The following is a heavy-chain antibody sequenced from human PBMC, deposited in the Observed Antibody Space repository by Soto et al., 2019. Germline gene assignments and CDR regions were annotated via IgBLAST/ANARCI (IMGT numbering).Heavy chain of an antibody. CDR2: IIPIYGTT. CDR1: GGTFSNDA. Sequence: QVQLVQSGAEVKNHGSSVKVSCKTSGGTFSNDAISWVRQAPGQGLEWMGGIIPIYGTTHYAQKLQDRLKLTADESTGTAYMELSSLRSDDTGVYYCARDDMGTIVSGMDVWGQGTTVTVSS. CDR3: ARDDMGTIVSGMDV. J-gene: IGHJ6*02. D-gene: IGHD7-27*01. V-gene: IGHV1-69*01.